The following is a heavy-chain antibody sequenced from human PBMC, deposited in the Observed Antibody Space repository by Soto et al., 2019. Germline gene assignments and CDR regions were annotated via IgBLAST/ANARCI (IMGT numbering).Heavy chain of an antibody. J-gene: IGHJ4*02. Sequence: GGSLILSCAASGFTFSSYSMNWVRQAPGKGLEWVSYISSSSSTIYYADSVKGRFTISRDNAENSLYLQMNSLRAEDTAVYYCARISRTCFDYWGQGTLVTVSS. CDR3: ARISRTCFDY. V-gene: IGHV3-48*01. CDR2: ISSSSSTI. D-gene: IGHD3-3*02. CDR1: GFTFSSYS.